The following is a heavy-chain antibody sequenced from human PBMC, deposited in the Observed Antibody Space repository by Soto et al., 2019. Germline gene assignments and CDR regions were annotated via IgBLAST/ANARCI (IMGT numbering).Heavy chain of an antibody. J-gene: IGHJ4*02. CDR1: GGTFSSYA. D-gene: IGHD3-22*01. Sequence: GASVKVSCKASGGTFSSYAISWVRQAPGQGLEWMGGIIPIFGTANYAQKFQGRVTITADESTSTAYMELSSLRSEDTAVCYCARGLHYYVSSGPLFDYWGQGTLVTVSS. V-gene: IGHV1-69*13. CDR3: ARGLHYYVSSGPLFDY. CDR2: IIPIFGTA.